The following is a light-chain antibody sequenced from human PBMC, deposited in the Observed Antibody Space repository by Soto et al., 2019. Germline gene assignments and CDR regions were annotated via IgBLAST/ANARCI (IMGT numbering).Light chain of an antibody. CDR1: QSISSW. V-gene: IGKV1-5*03. J-gene: IGKJ2*01. CDR3: QQYNSYSYT. Sequence: DIQMTQSPSTLSASVGDRVTITCRASQSISSWLAWYQQKPGEAPKLLIYKASSLESGVPSRFSGSGFGTEFTLTISSLQPDDFASYYCQQYNSYSYTFGQGTKLEIK. CDR2: KAS.